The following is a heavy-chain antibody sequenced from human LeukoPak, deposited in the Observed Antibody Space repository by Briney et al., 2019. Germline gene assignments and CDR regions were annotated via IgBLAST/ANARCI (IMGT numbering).Heavy chain of an antibody. D-gene: IGHD5-24*01. CDR2: IWYDGSNK. CDR3: AIAGDGYKLHL. CDR1: GATSSASG. Sequence: PGGSLRLSCAASGATSSASGMNASRQAPGKGLEWVAVIWYDGSNKYYADSVKGRFTISRDNSKNTLYLQMNSLRAEDTAVYYCAIAGDGYKLHLGGQGTLVTVSS. V-gene: IGHV3-33*01. J-gene: IGHJ1*01.